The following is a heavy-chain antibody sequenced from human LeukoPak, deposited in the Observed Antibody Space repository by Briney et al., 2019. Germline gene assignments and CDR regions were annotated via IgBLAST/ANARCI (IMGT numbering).Heavy chain of an antibody. D-gene: IGHD3-22*01. J-gene: IGHJ3*02. Sequence: SETLSLTCAVYSGSFSGHYWSWIRQPPGKGLEWIGEINHSGSTNYNPSLKSRVTISVDTSKNQFSLKLSSVTAADTAVYFCARGPYSYDSSGAFDIWGQGTMVTVSS. V-gene: IGHV4-34*01. CDR3: ARGPYSYDSSGAFDI. CDR2: INHSGST. CDR1: SGSFSGHY.